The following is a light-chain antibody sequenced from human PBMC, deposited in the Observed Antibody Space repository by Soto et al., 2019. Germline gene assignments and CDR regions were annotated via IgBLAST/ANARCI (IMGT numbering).Light chain of an antibody. CDR2: GAS. J-gene: IGKJ3*01. CDR1: QNVNSNY. Sequence: EIVLTQSPGTLSLSPGERATLSCRASQNVNSNYIAWYQQKPGQAPRLLIYGASNRATGIPNRFSGSWSGRDFTLNISRLEPEDFAVYYCQQYGNSIFTFGPGTKVDIK. V-gene: IGKV3-20*01. CDR3: QQYGNSIFT.